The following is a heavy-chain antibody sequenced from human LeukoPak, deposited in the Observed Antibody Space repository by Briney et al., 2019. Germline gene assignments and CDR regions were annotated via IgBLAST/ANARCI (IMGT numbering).Heavy chain of an antibody. J-gene: IGHJ5*02. V-gene: IGHV3-21*01. CDR2: ISSGTSYI. CDR3: ARAGNYYGRHTNWFDP. D-gene: IGHD3-10*01. CDR1: GFTFSTYS. Sequence: PGGSLRLSCAASGFTFSTYSMNWVRQAPGKGLEWFSYISSGTSYIYYADSVKGRFTISRDNAKNSLYLQMNSLRAEDTAVYYCARAGNYYGRHTNWFDPWGQGTLVTVSS.